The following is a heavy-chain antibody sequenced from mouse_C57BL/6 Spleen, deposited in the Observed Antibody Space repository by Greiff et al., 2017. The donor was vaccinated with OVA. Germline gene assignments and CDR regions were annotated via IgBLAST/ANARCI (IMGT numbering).Heavy chain of an antibody. CDR1: GYTFTSYW. CDR2: IYPGSGST. D-gene: IGHD1-1*01. Sequence: VQLQQPGAELVKPGASVKMSCKASGYTFTSYWITWVKQRPGQGLEWIGDIYPGSGSTNYNEKFKSKATLTVDTSSSTAYMQRSSLTSEDSAVYYCARVNYYGSSYRYFDVWGTGTTVTVSS. CDR3: ARVNYYGSSYRYFDV. J-gene: IGHJ1*03. V-gene: IGHV1-55*01.